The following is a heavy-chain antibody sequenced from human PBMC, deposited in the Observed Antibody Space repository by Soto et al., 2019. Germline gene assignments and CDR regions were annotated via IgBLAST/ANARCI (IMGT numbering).Heavy chain of an antibody. CDR1: GFVFDDYA. Sequence: EVQLVESGGGLVQPGRSLSLSCAASGFVFDDYAMHWVRQAPGKGLEWVSSISWNSGSTGYADSVKGRFIISRDNGKNSLHLQLNSLRAEDTALYYCAKGHSSGWNLNGWFDPWCQGTLVTVSS. D-gene: IGHD6-19*01. CDR3: AKGHSSGWNLNGWFDP. V-gene: IGHV3-9*01. J-gene: IGHJ5*02. CDR2: ISWNSGST.